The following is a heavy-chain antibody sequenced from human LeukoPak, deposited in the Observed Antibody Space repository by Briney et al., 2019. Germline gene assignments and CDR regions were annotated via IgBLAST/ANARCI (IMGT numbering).Heavy chain of an antibody. D-gene: IGHD4-11*01. Sequence: SVKVSCKASGYTFASYYIHWVRQAPGQGLEWVGGMIPLFGTANYAQKVQGRVTITAGESMSTAYMELSSLRSEDTAVYYCARGHDYTTPIDYWGQGTLVTVSS. J-gene: IGHJ4*02. CDR1: GYTFASYY. CDR2: MIPLFGTA. CDR3: ARGHDYTTPIDY. V-gene: IGHV1-69*13.